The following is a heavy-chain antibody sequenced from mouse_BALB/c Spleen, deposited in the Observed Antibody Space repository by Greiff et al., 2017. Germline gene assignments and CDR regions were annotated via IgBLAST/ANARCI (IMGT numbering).Heavy chain of an antibody. J-gene: IGHJ2*01. V-gene: IGHV1-18*01. D-gene: IGHD2-3*01. Sequence: VQLQQFGAELVKPGASVKISCKASGYTFTDYNMHWVKQSHGKSLEWIGGINPNNGGTSYNQKFKGKATLTVDKSSSTAYMELRSLTSEDSAVYYCARGGGYYDFDDWGQGTTLTVSS. CDR1: GYTFTDYN. CDR2: INPNNGGT. CDR3: ARGGGYYDFDD.